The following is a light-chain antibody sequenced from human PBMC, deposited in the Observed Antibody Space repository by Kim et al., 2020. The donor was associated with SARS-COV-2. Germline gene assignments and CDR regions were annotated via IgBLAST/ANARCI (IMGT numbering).Light chain of an antibody. J-gene: IGKJ2*01. CDR2: GAS. CDR3: QHYSNWYT. CDR1: QCVCIS. Sequence: LSVAPGERVTLSCRARQCVCISLAWDQQKPGQVPRLLSYGASTRATGVPARFSGSGSGTEFTLTVSSLQSEDFAVYYCQHYSNWYTFGQGTKLEIK. V-gene: IGKV3-15*01.